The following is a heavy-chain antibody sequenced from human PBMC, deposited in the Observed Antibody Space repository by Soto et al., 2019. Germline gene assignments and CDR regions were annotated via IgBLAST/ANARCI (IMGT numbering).Heavy chain of an antibody. Sequence: QITLKESGPTLVKPTQTLTLTCSFSGFSLRTSGLGVGWIRQPPGKALEWLALIYWDDDKSYSPSLETRHTIPNDTAKNQAVLTMTNMEPVDAATYICTHSIAARLFDNWRQGIMITVSS. CDR1: GFSLRTSGLG. V-gene: IGHV2-5*02. CDR2: IYWDDDK. D-gene: IGHD6-6*01. CDR3: THSIAARLFDN. J-gene: IGHJ4*02.